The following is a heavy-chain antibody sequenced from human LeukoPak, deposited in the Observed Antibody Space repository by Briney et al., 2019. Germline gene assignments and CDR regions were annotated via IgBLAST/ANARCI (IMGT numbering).Heavy chain of an antibody. CDR2: ISSGSSYI. Sequence: GSLRLSCAASGFTFSNYNMNWVRQAPGKGLEWVSSISSGSSYIFYADSVKGRFTISRDNAKNSLYLHMNGLRAEDTALYYCARYSGTYRDYWGQGTLVTVSS. V-gene: IGHV3-21*01. CDR1: GFTFSNYN. J-gene: IGHJ4*02. D-gene: IGHD1-26*01. CDR3: ARYSGTYRDY.